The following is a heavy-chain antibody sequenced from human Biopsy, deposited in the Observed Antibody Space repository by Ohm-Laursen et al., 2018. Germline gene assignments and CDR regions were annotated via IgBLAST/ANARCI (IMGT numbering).Heavy chain of an antibody. CDR3: ARHPTGFWFDP. J-gene: IGHJ5*02. V-gene: IGHV4-39*01. CDR1: GGSVSSNVAY. Sequence: GTLSLTCPVSGGSVSSNVAYWAWIRQPPGKGLESIGSIFYSGITYYNPSLQSRVTMSVDTAKNQFSLNLTSVTAADTAAYYCARHPTGFWFDPWGQGTLVIVSS. CDR2: IFYSGIT.